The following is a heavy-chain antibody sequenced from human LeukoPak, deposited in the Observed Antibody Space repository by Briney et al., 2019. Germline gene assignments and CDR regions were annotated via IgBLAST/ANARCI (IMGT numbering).Heavy chain of an antibody. Sequence: GGSLRLSCAASGFTFSSYAMIWVRQAPGKGLEWVSTISGSGGSTDYEDSVKGRFTISRDNSKNTLYLQMNTLRAEDTAVFYCAKDRYSSSWFDYWGRGTLVTVSS. V-gene: IGHV3-23*01. D-gene: IGHD6-13*01. J-gene: IGHJ4*02. CDR3: AKDRYSSSWFDY. CDR1: GFTFSSYA. CDR2: ISGSGGST.